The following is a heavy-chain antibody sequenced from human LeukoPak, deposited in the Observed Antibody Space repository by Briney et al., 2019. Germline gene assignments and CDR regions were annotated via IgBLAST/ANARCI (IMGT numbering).Heavy chain of an antibody. CDR1: GYTFTGYY. V-gene: IGHV1-2*06. CDR2: INPNSGGT. CDR3: ARDPSYYYDSSGYPAGY. D-gene: IGHD3-22*01. Sequence: ASVKVSCTASGYTFTGYYMHWVRQAPGQGLEWMGRINPNSGGTNYAQKFQGRVTMTRDTSISTAYMELSRLRSDDTAVYYCARDPSYYYDSSGYPAGYWGQGTLVTVSS. J-gene: IGHJ4*02.